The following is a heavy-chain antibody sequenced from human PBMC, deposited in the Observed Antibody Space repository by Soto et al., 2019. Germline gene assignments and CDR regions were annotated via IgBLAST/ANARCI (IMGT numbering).Heavy chain of an antibody. Sequence: EVQLVECGGGLAQPGGSLRLSCAASGLTFSSYWMTWVRQAPGKGLEWVANIKQDGSEKYYVDSVKGRFTISRDNAKNSLYLQMNTLRVEDTAVYYCARGEAIGHDPWGHGTLVTVSS. CDR3: ARGEAIGHDP. V-gene: IGHV3-7*01. CDR2: IKQDGSEK. J-gene: IGHJ5*02. CDR1: GLTFSSYW. D-gene: IGHD3-10*01.